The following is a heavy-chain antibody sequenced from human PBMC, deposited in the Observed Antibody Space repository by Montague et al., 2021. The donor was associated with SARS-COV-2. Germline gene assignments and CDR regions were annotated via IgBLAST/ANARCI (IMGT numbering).Heavy chain of an antibody. D-gene: IGHD3-9*01. CDR3: ASSGITLTGLDAFDI. Sequence: CAISGDSVSNKSVAWNWIRQSPSRGLEWLGRTYYRSKWDSDYAESVKRRLVITPDTSKNQVSLQFSSVIPEDTAVYFCASSGITLTGLDAFDIWGQGTMVTVSS. CDR1: GDSVSNKSVA. J-gene: IGHJ3*02. V-gene: IGHV6-1*01. CDR2: TYYRSKWDS.